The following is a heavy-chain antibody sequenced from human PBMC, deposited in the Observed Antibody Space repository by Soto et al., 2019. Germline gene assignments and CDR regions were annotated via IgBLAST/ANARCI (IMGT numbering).Heavy chain of an antibody. D-gene: IGHD1-26*01. J-gene: IGHJ6*02. CDR3: ARIKWGLNYYNGMDV. V-gene: IGHV1-2*02. CDR1: GGTFSSYA. CDR2: INPKTAAT. Sequence: ASVKVSCKASGGTFSSYAISRVRQAPGQGLEWVAWINPKTAATNYAKKFQGRVSLTWDTSSTTAYMELTRLRPDDTAVYYCARIKWGLNYYNGMDVWGQGTTVTVSS.